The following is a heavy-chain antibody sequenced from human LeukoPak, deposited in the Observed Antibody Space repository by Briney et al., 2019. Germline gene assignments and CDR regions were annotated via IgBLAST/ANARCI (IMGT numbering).Heavy chain of an antibody. CDR2: ISGSGGST. J-gene: IGHJ4*02. Sequence: GGSLRLSCAASGFTFSSYAMSWVRQAPGKGLEWVSAISGSGGSTYYADSVMGRFTISRDNSKNTLYLQMNSLRAEDTAVYYCAKASPYYDFWSGYSYYFDYWGQGTLVTVSS. V-gene: IGHV3-23*01. D-gene: IGHD3-3*01. CDR3: AKASPYYDFWSGYSYYFDY. CDR1: GFTFSSYA.